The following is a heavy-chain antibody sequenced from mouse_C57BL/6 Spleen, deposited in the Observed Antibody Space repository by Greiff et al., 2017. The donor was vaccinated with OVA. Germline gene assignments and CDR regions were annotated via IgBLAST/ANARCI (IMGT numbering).Heavy chain of an antibody. D-gene: IGHD1-1*01. Sequence: QVQLQQPGAELVRPGSSVKLSCKASGYTFTSYWMPWVKQRPIQGLEWIGNIDPSDSETHYNQKFKDKATLTVDQSSSTAYMQLSSRTSEDSAVEYCAREAITTRYVDVWGTGTTVTVSS. CDR3: AREAITTRYVDV. V-gene: IGHV1-52*01. CDR2: IDPSDSET. CDR1: GYTFTSYW. J-gene: IGHJ1*03.